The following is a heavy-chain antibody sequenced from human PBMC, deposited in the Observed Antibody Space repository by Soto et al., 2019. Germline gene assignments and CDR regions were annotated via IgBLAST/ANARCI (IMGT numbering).Heavy chain of an antibody. D-gene: IGHD3-3*01. V-gene: IGHV1-46*01. Sequence: ASVNVSCKVSGNTFTRNKIHLVRHAPGQGLEWMGMINPRDGSTTYAQTFRGRLIVTRDTSTTMVYMELSSLIFDDTAVYFCARDLNHDFWTDPYHFFGMDVWGQGTTVTVSS. CDR2: INPRDGST. J-gene: IGHJ6*02. CDR1: GNTFTRNK. CDR3: ARDLNHDFWTDPYHFFGMDV.